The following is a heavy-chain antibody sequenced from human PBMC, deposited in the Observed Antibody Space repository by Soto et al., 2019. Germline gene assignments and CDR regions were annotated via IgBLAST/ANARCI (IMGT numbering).Heavy chain of an antibody. CDR2: ISAYNGNT. D-gene: IGHD6-13*01. V-gene: IGHV1-18*01. J-gene: IGHJ4*02. Sequence: ASVKVSCKASGYTFTSYGISWVRQAPGQGLEWMGWISAYNGNTNYAQKLQGRVTMTTDTSTSTAYMELRSLRSYDTAVYYCVSSKTAGYSSSWYYFDYWGQGTLVTVSS. CDR3: VSSKTAGYSSSWYYFDY. CDR1: GYTFTSYG.